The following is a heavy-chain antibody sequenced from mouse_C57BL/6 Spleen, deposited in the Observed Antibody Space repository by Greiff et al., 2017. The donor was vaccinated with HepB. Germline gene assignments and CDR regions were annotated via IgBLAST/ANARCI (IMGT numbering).Heavy chain of an antibody. V-gene: IGHV1-69*01. Sequence: QVQLQQPGAELVMPGASVKLSCKASGYTFTSYWMHWVKQRPGQGLEWIGEIDPSDSYTNYNQKFKGKSTLTVDKSSSTAYMQLSSLTSEDSAVYYCARGPPYYGSSHYYAMDYWGQGTSVTVSS. CDR1: GYTFTSYW. J-gene: IGHJ4*01. CDR2: IDPSDSYT. CDR3: ARGPPYYGSSHYYAMDY. D-gene: IGHD1-1*01.